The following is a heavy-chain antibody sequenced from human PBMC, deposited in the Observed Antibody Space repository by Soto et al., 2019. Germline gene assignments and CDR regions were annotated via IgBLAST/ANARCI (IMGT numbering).Heavy chain of an antibody. CDR3: AKLTEDSSSWHRNYYYYYGMDL. J-gene: IGHJ6*02. V-gene: IGHV3-23*01. Sequence: QPLESGGGLVQPGGSLRLSCAASAFPFSTYAMSWVRRAPGKGLEWVSIISVSGGSTYSADSVKGRFTISRDNSKKTLYLQMDSLRADDTAVYYCAKLTEDSSSWHRNYYYYYGMDLWGQGTTVTVS. CDR2: ISVSGGST. CDR1: AFPFSTYA. D-gene: IGHD3-22*01.